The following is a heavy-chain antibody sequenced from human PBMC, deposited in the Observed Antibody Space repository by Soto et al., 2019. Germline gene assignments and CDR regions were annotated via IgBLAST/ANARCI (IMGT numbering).Heavy chain of an antibody. V-gene: IGHV3-23*01. CDR1: GFTFSSYA. D-gene: IGHD3-10*01. CDR3: AKASGWFGEFDY. CDR2: ISGSGGST. Sequence: EVQLLESGGGLVQPGGSLRLSCAASGFTFSSYAMSWVRQAPGKGLDWVSAISGSGGSTYYADSVKGRFTISRDNSKNTLYLQMNSLRAEDTAVYYCAKASGWFGEFDYWGQGTLVTVSS. J-gene: IGHJ4*02.